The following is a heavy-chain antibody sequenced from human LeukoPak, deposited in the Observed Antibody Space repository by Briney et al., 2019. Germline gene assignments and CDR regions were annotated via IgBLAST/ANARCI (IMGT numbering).Heavy chain of an antibody. Sequence: SETLSLTCTVSGSMYNYYWSWIRQPPGKGLEWIGYIHYNGITNYNPTLKTRVTMSLDTSKNQVSLNLNSVTAADTAVYYCARHISSGGTYAHFDYWGQGTLVTVSS. CDR1: GSMYNYY. V-gene: IGHV4-59*08. D-gene: IGHD1-26*01. J-gene: IGHJ4*02. CDR3: ARHISSGGTYAHFDY. CDR2: IHYNGIT.